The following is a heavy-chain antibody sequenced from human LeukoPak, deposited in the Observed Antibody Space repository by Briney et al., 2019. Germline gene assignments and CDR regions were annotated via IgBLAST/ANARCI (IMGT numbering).Heavy chain of an antibody. J-gene: IGHJ4*02. D-gene: IGHD1-14*01. CDR2: IRYDGIKK. CDR1: GFTFDNYG. Sequence: GGSLRLSCAASGFTFDNYGMHWVRQAPGKGLEWVALIRYDGIKKFYAGSVKGRFTISRDNSKNTLYLQMNSLRLEDTALYYCAKDDNGPQDNWGQGTLVTVS. CDR3: AKDDNGPQDN. V-gene: IGHV3-30*02.